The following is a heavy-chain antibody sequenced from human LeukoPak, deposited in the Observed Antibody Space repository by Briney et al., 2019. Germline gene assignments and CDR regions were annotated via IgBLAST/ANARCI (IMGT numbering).Heavy chain of an antibody. CDR2: ISSSGSTI. CDR3: ARVIAARHFDY. J-gene: IGHJ4*02. V-gene: IGHV3-48*03. D-gene: IGHD6-6*01. Sequence: GGSLRLSCAASGFTFSSYEMNWVRQAPGKGLEWVSYISSSGSTIYYADSVKGRFTISRDNAKNSLYLQMNSLRAEDTAVYYCARVIAARHFDYWGQGTLVTVSS. CDR1: GFTFSSYE.